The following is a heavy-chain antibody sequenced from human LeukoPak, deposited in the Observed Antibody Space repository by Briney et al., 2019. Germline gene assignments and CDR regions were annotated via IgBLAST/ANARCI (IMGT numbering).Heavy chain of an antibody. CDR3: ARGWGWTGIAAAGIDY. D-gene: IGHD6-13*01. J-gene: IGHJ4*02. CDR1: GYTFTSYD. V-gene: IGHV1-8*01. CDR2: MNPNSGNT. Sequence: ASVKVSCKASGYTFTSYDINWVRQATGQGLGWMGWMNPNSGNTGYAQKFQGRVTMTRNTSISTAYMELSSLRSEDTAVYYCARGWGWTGIAAAGIDYWGQGTLVTVSS.